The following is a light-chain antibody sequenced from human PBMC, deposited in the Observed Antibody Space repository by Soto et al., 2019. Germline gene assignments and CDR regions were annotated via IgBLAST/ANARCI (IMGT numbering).Light chain of an antibody. CDR1: QSVSNN. CDR2: GAS. CDR3: QQYNKWPWT. Sequence: EIVMTQSPATLSVSPGERATLSCRASQSVSNNLAWHQQKPGQAPRLLIYGASTRATDIPARFSGSGSGTDFTLSISSLQSEDVAVYYCQQYNKWPWTFGQGTKVEIK. J-gene: IGKJ1*01. V-gene: IGKV3-15*01.